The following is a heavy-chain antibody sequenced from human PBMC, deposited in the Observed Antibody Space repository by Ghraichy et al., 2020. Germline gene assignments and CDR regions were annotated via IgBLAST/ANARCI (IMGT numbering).Heavy chain of an antibody. V-gene: IGHV4-59*08. J-gene: IGHJ4*02. CDR2: IYYSGST. CDR1: GGSISSYY. CDR3: ARSPRRYCSSTSCYIRYFDY. D-gene: IGHD2-2*02. Sequence: SETLSLTCTVSGGSISSYYWSWIRQPPGKGLEWIGYIYYSGSTNYNPSLKSRVTISVDTSKNQFSLKLSSVTAADTAVYYCARSPRRYCSSTSCYIRYFDYWGQGTLVTVSS.